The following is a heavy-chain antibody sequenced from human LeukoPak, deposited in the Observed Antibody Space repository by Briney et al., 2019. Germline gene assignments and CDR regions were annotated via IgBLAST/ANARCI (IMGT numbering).Heavy chain of an antibody. CDR3: ARGRIAKIVVVHSFHYGMHV. V-gene: IGHV4-34*01. D-gene: IGHD3-22*01. CDR1: GGSFTDYF. Sequence: KPSETLSLTCDVFGGSFTDYFWTWISQSPGKGLEWIGEINDYTANTNYNPSLNSRVSISLEKSKNQFSLELRSVTAADTAVYYCARGRIAKIVVVHSFHYGMHVWGQGTTVTVSS. CDR2: INDYTANT. J-gene: IGHJ6*02.